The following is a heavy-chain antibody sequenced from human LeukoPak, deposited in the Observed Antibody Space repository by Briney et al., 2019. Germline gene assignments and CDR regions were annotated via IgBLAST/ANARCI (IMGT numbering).Heavy chain of an antibody. CDR3: ARDVRITMVRGVRLDV. J-gene: IGHJ6*04. CDR2: INPNSGGT. Sequence: ASVKVSCKASGYTFTSYAMNWVRQAPGQGLEWMGWINPNSGGTNYAQKFQGRVTMTRDTSISTAYMELSRLRSDDTAVYYCARDVRITMVRGVRLDVWGKGTTVTISS. D-gene: IGHD3-10*01. CDR1: GYTFTSYA. V-gene: IGHV1-2*02.